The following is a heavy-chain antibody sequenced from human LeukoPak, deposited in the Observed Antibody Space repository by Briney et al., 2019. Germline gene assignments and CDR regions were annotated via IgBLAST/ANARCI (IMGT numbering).Heavy chain of an antibody. J-gene: IGHJ4*02. CDR2: ISSSGSTI. CDR3: ARAKGYSGPLNDY. Sequence: GGSLRLSCAAFGFTFSSYEMNWVRQAPGKGLEWVSYISSSGSTIYYADSVKGRFTISRDNAKNSLYLQMNSLRAEDTAVYYCARAKGYSGPLNDYWGQGTLVTVSS. CDR1: GFTFSSYE. V-gene: IGHV3-48*03. D-gene: IGHD5-12*01.